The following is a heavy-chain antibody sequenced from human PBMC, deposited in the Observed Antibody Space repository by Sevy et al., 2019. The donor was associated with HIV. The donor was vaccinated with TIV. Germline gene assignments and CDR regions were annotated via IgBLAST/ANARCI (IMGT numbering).Heavy chain of an antibody. CDR2: INPNSGGT. V-gene: IGHV1-2*02. CDR3: ATPAKYTYCSLLDY. J-gene: IGHJ4*02. Sequence: ASVKVSCKASGYTFTDHYIHWVRQAPGQGLEWMAWINPNSGGTEYAQNFQGRVTVTRDTSISTAYMELRRLRSDDTAVYYCATPAKYTYCSLLDYWGQGTLVTVSS. D-gene: IGHD5-18*01. CDR1: GYTFTDHY.